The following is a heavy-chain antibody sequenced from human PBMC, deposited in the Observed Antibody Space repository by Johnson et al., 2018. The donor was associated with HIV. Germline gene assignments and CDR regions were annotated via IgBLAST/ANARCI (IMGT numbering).Heavy chain of an antibody. V-gene: IGHV3-9*01. D-gene: IGHD6-6*01. J-gene: IGHJ3*02. CDR3: AKVTPYSSSSSALDI. CDR1: GFTFDDYA. Sequence: VQLVESGGGLVQPGRSLRLSCAASGFTFDDYAMHWVRQAPGKGLEWVSGISWNSGSIGYADSVKGRFTISRDNAKNSLYLQMNSLRAEDTALYYCAKVTPYSSSSSALDIWGQGTMVTVS. CDR2: ISWNSGSI.